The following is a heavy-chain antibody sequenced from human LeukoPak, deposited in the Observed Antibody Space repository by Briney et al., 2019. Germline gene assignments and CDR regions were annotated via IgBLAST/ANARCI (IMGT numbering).Heavy chain of an antibody. J-gene: IGHJ4*02. D-gene: IGHD3-22*01. CDR1: GFIFSTYR. Sequence: GRSLRRYCAASGFIFSTYRLNWVRQGPGEGLEWVPSISSSSTFVYYADSVKGRFTISRDNGKNSLYLQMNSLRAEATAVYYCARDYYYDSSGPFDYWGQGTLVTVSS. CDR2: ISSSSTFV. V-gene: IGHV3-21*01. CDR3: ARDYYYDSSGPFDY.